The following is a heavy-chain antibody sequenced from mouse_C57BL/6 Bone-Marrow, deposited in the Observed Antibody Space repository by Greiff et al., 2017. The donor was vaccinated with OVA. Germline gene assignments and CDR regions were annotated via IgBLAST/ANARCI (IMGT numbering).Heavy chain of an antibody. CDR2: IYPNSGGT. Sequence: VQLQQPGAELVKPGASVKLSCKASGYTFTSYWMHWVKQRPGRGLEWIGRIYPNSGGTKYNEKFKSKATLTVDKPSSTAYMQLSSLTSEDSAVYYCARSRYCGNWFAYWGQGTLVTVS. J-gene: IGHJ3*01. CDR3: ARSRYCGNWFAY. V-gene: IGHV1-72*01. CDR1: GYTFTSYW. D-gene: IGHD1-1*01.